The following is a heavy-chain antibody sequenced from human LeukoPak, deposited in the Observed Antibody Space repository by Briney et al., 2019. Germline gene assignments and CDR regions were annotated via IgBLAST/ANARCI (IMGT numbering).Heavy chain of an antibody. CDR3: ARGVRMIVVVIDLPSFDY. D-gene: IGHD3-22*01. V-gene: IGHV4-34*01. CDR1: GGSFSGYY. J-gene: IGHJ4*02. CDR2: INHSGST. Sequence: SETLSLTCAVYGGSFSGYYWSWIRQPPGKGLEWIGEINHSGSTNYNPSLKSRVTISVDTSKNQFSLKLSSVTAADTAVYHCARGVRMIVVVIDLPSFDYWGQGTLVTVSS.